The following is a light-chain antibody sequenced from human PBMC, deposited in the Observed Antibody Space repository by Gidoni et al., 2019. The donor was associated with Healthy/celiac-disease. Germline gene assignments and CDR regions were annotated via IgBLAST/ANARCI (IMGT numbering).Light chain of an antibody. CDR1: QSVSSN. CDR2: GAS. Sequence: EVDLTHSPATLSVSPGERATLTCRASQSVSSNLVWYQQKPGQAPRLLIYGASTRATGIPARFSGSGSGTEFTLTISSLQSEDFAVYYCQQYNNWPRTFGQXTKVEIK. J-gene: IGKJ1*01. V-gene: IGKV3-15*01. CDR3: QQYNNWPRT.